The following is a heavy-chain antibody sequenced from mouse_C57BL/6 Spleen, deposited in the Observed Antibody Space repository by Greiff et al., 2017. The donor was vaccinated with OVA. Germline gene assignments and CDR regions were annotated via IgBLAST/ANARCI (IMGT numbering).Heavy chain of an antibody. CDR2: IWSDGST. CDR1: GFSLTSYG. Sequence: VQVVESGPGLVAPSQRLSITCTVSGFSLTSYGVHWVRQPPGKGLEWLVVIWSDGSTTYNSALKSRLSISKDNSKSQVFLKMNSLQTDDTAMYYCARQGDMITTAMDYWGQGTSVTVSS. CDR3: ARQGDMITTAMDY. D-gene: IGHD2-4*01. J-gene: IGHJ4*01. V-gene: IGHV2-6-1*01.